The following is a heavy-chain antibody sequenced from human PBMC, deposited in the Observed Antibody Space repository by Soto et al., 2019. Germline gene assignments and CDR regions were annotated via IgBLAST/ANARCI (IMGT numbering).Heavy chain of an antibody. Sequence: SETLSLTCTVSGGSISSGGYYWSWIRQHPGKGLEWIGYIYYSGSTYYNPSLKSRVTISVDTSKNQFSLKLSSVTAADTAVYYCARVGYGDYVRFIDYWGQGTLVNVSS. CDR3: ARVGYGDYVRFIDY. CDR2: IYYSGST. D-gene: IGHD4-17*01. J-gene: IGHJ4*02. CDR1: GGSISSGGYY. V-gene: IGHV4-31*03.